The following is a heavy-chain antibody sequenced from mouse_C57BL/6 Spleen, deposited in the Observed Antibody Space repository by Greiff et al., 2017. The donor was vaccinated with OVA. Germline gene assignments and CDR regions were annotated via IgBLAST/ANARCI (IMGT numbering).Heavy chain of an antibody. D-gene: IGHD1-1*01. Sequence: VQLKQSGPELVKPGASVKISCKASGYTFTDYYMNWVKQSHGKSLEWIGDINPNNGGTSYNQKFKGKATLTVDKSSSTAYMELRSLTSEDSAVYYCARRTTVVRYFDVWGTGTTVTVSS. CDR1: GYTFTDYY. CDR2: INPNNGGT. V-gene: IGHV1-26*01. CDR3: ARRTTVVRYFDV. J-gene: IGHJ1*03.